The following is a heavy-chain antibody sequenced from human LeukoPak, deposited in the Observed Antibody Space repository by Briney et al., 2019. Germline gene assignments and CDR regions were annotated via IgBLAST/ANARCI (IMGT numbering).Heavy chain of an antibody. Sequence: GGSLRLSCAASGFTFSTSWMSWVRQAPGKGLEWVANIKQDGSEKYYVASVKGRFPISRDNAKNSLYLQMNRMRAEDTAVYYCARDVYGGTDYWGQGTLVTVSS. CDR1: GFTFSTSW. CDR2: IKQDGSEK. J-gene: IGHJ4*02. CDR3: ARDVYGGTDY. D-gene: IGHD4-23*01. V-gene: IGHV3-7*01.